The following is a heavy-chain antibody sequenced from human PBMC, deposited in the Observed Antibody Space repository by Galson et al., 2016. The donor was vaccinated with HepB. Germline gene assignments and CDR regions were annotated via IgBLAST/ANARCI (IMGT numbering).Heavy chain of an antibody. CDR2: ISTYSGNT. V-gene: IGHV1-18*04. CDR1: GYTFTDYY. J-gene: IGHJ4*02. CDR3: ARAVQYRFDS. D-gene: IGHD2/OR15-2a*01. Sequence: SVKLSCKASGYTFTDYYIHWVRQAPGQGLEWMGCISTYSGNTKYAEKFKGGLTFTTDSSTTTAYMELPSLRFDDTALYYCARAVQYRFDSWGQGTLVTVSS.